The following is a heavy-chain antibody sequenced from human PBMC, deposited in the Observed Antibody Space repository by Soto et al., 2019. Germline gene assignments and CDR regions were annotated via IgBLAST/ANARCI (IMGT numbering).Heavy chain of an antibody. J-gene: IGHJ4*02. Sequence: LSLTCSVSGDSMRGYHFYWGWIRQAPGKGLEWIGSAYFSGGNTYYSPSPKSRVSISVDTSKNEFSLRLTSLTAADTAVYFCAYGSSSAWIDYWGQGTLVTVSS. CDR1: GDSMRGYHFY. V-gene: IGHV4-39*01. CDR2: AYFSGGNT. D-gene: IGHD6-25*01. CDR3: AYGSSSAWIDY.